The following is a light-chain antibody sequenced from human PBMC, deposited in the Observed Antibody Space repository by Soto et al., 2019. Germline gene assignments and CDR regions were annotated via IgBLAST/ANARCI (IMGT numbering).Light chain of an antibody. J-gene: IGLJ3*02. V-gene: IGLV6-57*03. CDR3: QSYDDSNQRV. CDR2: EDN. Sequence: NFMLTQPHSVSESPGKRVTISCTRSSGNIATNYVQWYQQRPGSAPTTVIYEDNQRPSGVPDRFSGSIDRSSNSASLTISGLETEDEADYYCQSYDDSNQRVFGGGTKLTVL. CDR1: SGNIATNY.